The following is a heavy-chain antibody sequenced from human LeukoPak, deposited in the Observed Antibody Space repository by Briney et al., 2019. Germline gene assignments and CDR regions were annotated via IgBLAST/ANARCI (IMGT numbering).Heavy chain of an antibody. Sequence: GGSLRLSCAASGFTFSSYGMHWVRQAPGKGLEWVAVISYDGSNKYYADSVKGRFTISRDNSKNTLYLQMNSLRAEDTAVYYCAKSGESSGWYWDFDYWGQGTLVTVST. J-gene: IGHJ4*02. CDR2: ISYDGSNK. D-gene: IGHD6-19*01. V-gene: IGHV3-30*18. CDR1: GFTFSSYG. CDR3: AKSGESSGWYWDFDY.